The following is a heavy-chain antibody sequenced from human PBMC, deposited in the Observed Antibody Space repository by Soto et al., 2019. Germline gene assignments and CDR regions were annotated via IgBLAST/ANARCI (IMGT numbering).Heavy chain of an antibody. Sequence: ASVKVSCKASGFTFTSSAVQWVRQARGQRLEWIGWIAVGSGNTNYAQKFQERVTITRDMSTSTAYMELSSLRSEDTAVYYCAAPSYDSSGFDYWGQGTLVTVSS. CDR3: AAPSYDSSGFDY. V-gene: IGHV1-58*01. D-gene: IGHD3-22*01. J-gene: IGHJ4*02. CDR1: GFTFTSSA. CDR2: IAVGSGNT.